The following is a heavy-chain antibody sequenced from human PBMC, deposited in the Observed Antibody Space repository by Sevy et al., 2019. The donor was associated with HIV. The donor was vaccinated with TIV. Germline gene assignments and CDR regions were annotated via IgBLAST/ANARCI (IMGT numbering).Heavy chain of an antibody. V-gene: IGHV3-15*01. J-gene: IGHJ6*02. D-gene: IGHD2-2*01. CDR3: TTDTTVVVPAAPSEYYGMDV. CDR2: IKSKTDGGTT. CDR1: GFTFSNAW. Sequence: GGSLRLSCAASGFTFSNAWMSWVRQAPGKGLEWVGRIKSKTDGGTTDYAAPVKGRFTILRDDSKNTLYLQMNSLKTEDTAVYYCTTDTTVVVPAAPSEYYGMDVWGQGTTVTVSS.